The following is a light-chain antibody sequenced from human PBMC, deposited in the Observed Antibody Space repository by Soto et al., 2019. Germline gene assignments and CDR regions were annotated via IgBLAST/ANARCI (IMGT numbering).Light chain of an antibody. CDR2: YAS. CDR3: QQYDSAPLT. V-gene: IGKV1-27*01. J-gene: IGKJ4*01. CDR1: QAICGY. Sequence: DIQVTQSPSSLSASLGDRATITCRANQAICGYLAWFQQQPGKDPKLLIYYASAMYSGVPSRFSGSGSGTDFTLTISSLQPEDIATYYCQQYDSAPLTFGRGTKVEI.